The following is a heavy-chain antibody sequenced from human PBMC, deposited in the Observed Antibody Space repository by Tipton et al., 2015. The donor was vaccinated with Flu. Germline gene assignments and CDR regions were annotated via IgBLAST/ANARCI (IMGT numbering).Heavy chain of an antibody. CDR3: ARDKGYNWNYYYGMDV. J-gene: IGHJ6*02. D-gene: IGHD5-24*01. Sequence: TLSLTCTVSGGSISSSSYYWGWIRQPPGKGLEWIGSIYYSGSTYYNPSLKSRVTISIDTSKNQFSLKLSSVTAADTAVYYCARDKGYNWNYYYGMDVWGQGNTVTVSS. V-gene: IGHV4-39*07. CDR1: GGSISSSSYY. CDR2: IYYSGST.